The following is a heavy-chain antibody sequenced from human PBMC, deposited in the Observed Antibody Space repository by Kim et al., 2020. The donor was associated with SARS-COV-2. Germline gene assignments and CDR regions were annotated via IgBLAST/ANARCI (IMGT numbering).Heavy chain of an antibody. CDR3: ARDSWPLGTGFDY. J-gene: IGHJ4*02. D-gene: IGHD7-27*01. V-gene: IGHV6-1*01. Sequence: SQTLSLTCAISGDSVSNNRGASNWIRQSPSRGLEWLGRTYYRSKWSVDYEVSVKSRITITPDTSKNQVSLQLNSVTPEDTAVYYCARDSWPLGTGFDYWGQGTLVTVSS. CDR1: GDSVSNNRGA. CDR2: TYYRSKWSV.